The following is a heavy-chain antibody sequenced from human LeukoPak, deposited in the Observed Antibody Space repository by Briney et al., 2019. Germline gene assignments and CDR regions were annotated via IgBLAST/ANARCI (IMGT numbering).Heavy chain of an antibody. Sequence: ASVKVSCKASGGTFSSYAISWVRQAPGQGLEWMGGIIPIFGAANYAQKFQGRVTITADESTSTAYMELSSLRSEDTAVYYCARVKSSSVDAFDIWGQRTMVTVSS. V-gene: IGHV1-69*13. D-gene: IGHD1-26*01. CDR3: ARVKSSSVDAFDI. CDR1: GGTFSSYA. J-gene: IGHJ3*02. CDR2: IIPIFGAA.